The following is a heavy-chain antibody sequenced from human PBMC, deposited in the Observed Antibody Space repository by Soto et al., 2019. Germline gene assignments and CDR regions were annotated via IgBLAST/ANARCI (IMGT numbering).Heavy chain of an antibody. CDR1: GGSISSGGYY. J-gene: IGHJ2*01. D-gene: IGHD5-12*01. CDR3: ARDRKDIVATISRERNWYFDL. Sequence: QVQLQESGPGLVKPSQTLSLTCTVSGGSISSGGYYWSWIRQHPGKGLEWIGYIYYSGSTYYNPSLKSRVTISVDTSKNQFALKMSSVTAADTAVYYCARDRKDIVATISRERNWYFDLWGRGTLVTVSS. V-gene: IGHV4-31*03. CDR2: IYYSGST.